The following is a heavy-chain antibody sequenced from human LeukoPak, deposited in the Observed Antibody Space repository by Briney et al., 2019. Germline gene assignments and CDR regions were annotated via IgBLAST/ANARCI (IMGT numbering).Heavy chain of an antibody. Sequence: PSETLSLTCAVSGYSISSGYYWGWIRQPPGKGLEWIGSIYHSGSTYYNPSLKSRVTISVDTSKNQFSLKLSSVAAADTAVYYCVRTRYDLWSDYLGYYFDYWGQGTLVTVSS. J-gene: IGHJ4*02. CDR3: VRTRYDLWSDYLGYYFDY. CDR2: IYHSGST. CDR1: GYSISSGYY. D-gene: IGHD3-3*01. V-gene: IGHV4-38-2*01.